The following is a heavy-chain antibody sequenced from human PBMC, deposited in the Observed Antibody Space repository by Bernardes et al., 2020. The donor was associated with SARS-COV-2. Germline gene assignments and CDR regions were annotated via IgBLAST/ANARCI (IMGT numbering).Heavy chain of an antibody. J-gene: IGHJ5*02. CDR3: ARRSCRDGYNYCWLDP. V-gene: IGHV4-59*08. Sequence: SETLSLTCTVSGGSMNYNYWSWLRQSPGKGLDWIGEIHYSGRHNYSPSLKSRVTMSVDTSKSQFSLKLTSVTAADTAVYYCARRSCRDGYNYCWLDPWGQGALVTVSS. CDR1: GGSMNYNY. D-gene: IGHD1-1*01. CDR2: IHYSGRH.